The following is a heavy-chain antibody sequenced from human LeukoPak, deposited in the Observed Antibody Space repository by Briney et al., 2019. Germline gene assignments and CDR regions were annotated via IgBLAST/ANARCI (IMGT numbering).Heavy chain of an antibody. D-gene: IGHD6-13*01. CDR3: AGDRSIAAVWYAFDI. Sequence: GGSLRLSCAASGFTFSSYSMNWVRQAPGKGLEWVSSISSSSSYIYYADSVKGRFTISRDNAKNSLYLQMNSLRAEDTAVYYCAGDRSIAAVWYAFDIWGQGTMVTVSS. CDR1: GFTFSSYS. J-gene: IGHJ3*02. CDR2: ISSSSSYI. V-gene: IGHV3-21*01.